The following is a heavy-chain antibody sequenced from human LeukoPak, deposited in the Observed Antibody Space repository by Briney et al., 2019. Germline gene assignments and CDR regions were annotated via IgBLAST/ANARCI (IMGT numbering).Heavy chain of an antibody. CDR1: GGSISSYY. CDR3: ARVYGYSGYDYDYYGMDV. D-gene: IGHD5-12*01. CDR2: IYYSGST. Sequence: SETLSLTCTVSGGSISSYYWSWIRQPPGKGLEWIGSIYYSGSTYYNPSLKSRVTISVDTSKNQFSLKLSSVTAADTAVYYCARVYGYSGYDYDYYGMDVWGQGTTVTVSS. J-gene: IGHJ6*02. V-gene: IGHV4-59*12.